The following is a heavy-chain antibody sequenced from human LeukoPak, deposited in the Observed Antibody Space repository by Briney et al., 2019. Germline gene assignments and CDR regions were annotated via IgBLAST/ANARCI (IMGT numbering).Heavy chain of an antibody. CDR2: IISSGSTI. J-gene: IGHJ4*02. D-gene: IGHD5-18*01. CDR1: GFTFSSYE. Sequence: GGSLRLSCAASGFTFSSYEMNWFRQAPGKGLEWVSYIISSGSTIYYADSVKGRFTISRDNAKNSLYLQMNSLRAEDTAVYYCASGYSYGHGYVNYFDYWGQGTLVTVSS. V-gene: IGHV3-48*03. CDR3: ASGYSYGHGYVNYFDY.